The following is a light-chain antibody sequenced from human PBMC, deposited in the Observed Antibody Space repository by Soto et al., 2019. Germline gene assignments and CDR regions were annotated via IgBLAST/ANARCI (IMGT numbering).Light chain of an antibody. Sequence: QSVLTQPASVSGSPGQSITIPCTEASSDVGGYNYVSWYQQHPGKAPKLMIYDVSYRPSGVSDRFSGSKSGNTASLTISGLQSEDEADYYCDSYTSGSSYVFGTGTKVTVL. J-gene: IGLJ1*01. V-gene: IGLV2-14*01. CDR1: SSDVGGYNY. CDR2: DVS. CDR3: DSYTSGSSYV.